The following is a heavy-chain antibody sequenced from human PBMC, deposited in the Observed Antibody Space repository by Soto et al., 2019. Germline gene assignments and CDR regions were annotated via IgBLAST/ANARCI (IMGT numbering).Heavy chain of an antibody. CDR3: ARDLRDRHCSGGCLYGMDV. V-gene: IGHV3-74*01. Sequence: AGGSLRLSCAASGFTFSSYWMHWVRQAPGKGLVWVSRIYTDGSSTTYADSVKGRFTISRDNAKNTLHLQMNSLKAEDTAVYYCARDLRDRHCSGGCLYGMDVWGQGTTVTVPS. CDR1: GFTFSSYW. D-gene: IGHD2-15*01. CDR2: IYTDGSST. J-gene: IGHJ6*02.